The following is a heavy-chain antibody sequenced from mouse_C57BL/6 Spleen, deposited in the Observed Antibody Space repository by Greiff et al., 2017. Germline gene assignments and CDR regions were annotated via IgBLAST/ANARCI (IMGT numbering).Heavy chain of an antibody. V-gene: IGHV2-9-1*01. CDR2: IWTGGGT. J-gene: IGHJ1*03. D-gene: IGHD1-1*01. CDR3: ARNFEDYGSLYWYFDV. Sequence: VQLVESGPGLVAPSQSLSITCTVSGFSLTSYAISWVRQPPGKGLEWLGVIWTGGGTNYNSALKSRLSISKDNSKSQVFLKMNSLQTDDTARYYCARNFEDYGSLYWYFDVWGTGTTVTVSS. CDR1: GFSLTSYA.